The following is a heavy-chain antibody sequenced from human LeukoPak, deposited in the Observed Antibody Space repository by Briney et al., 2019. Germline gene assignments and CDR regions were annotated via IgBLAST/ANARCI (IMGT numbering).Heavy chain of an antibody. J-gene: IGHJ4*02. V-gene: IGHV3-23*01. CDR2: ISGSGGST. CDR1: GGTFSSYA. Sequence: GGSLRLSCAASGGTFSSYAMSWVRQAPGQGLEWVSAISGSGGSTYYADSVKGRFTISRDNSKNTLYLQMNSLRAEDTAVYYCAKRAENYGSGSYYQGLLLWGQGTLVTVSS. D-gene: IGHD3-10*01. CDR3: AKRAENYGSGSYYQGLLL.